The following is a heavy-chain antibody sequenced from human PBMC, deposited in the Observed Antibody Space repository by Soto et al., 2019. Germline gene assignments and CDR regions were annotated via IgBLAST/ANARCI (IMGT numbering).Heavy chain of an antibody. D-gene: IGHD3-22*01. CDR2: IWYDGSNK. CDR1: GFTFSSYG. CDR3: ARGSSGYNADYYYGMDV. Sequence: GGSLRLSCAASGFTFSSYGMHWVRQAPGKGLEWVAVIWYDGSNKYYADSVKGRFTISRDNSKNTLYLQMNSLRAEDTAVYYCARGSSGYNADYYYGMDVWGQGTTVTVSS. V-gene: IGHV3-33*01. J-gene: IGHJ6*02.